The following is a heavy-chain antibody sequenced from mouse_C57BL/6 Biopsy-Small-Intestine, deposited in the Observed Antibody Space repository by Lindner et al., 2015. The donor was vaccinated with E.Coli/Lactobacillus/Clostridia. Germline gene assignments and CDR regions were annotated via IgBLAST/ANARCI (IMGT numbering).Heavy chain of an antibody. J-gene: IGHJ4*01. CDR1: GYTFSDYY. Sequence: SVKVSCKASGYTFSDYYMHWVRQTPGQGLEWMGRINVNNGGINYEEKFQGRVTMTSDTATGTAYMELSRLRADDTAVYYCARFGHFLPLDYWGQGTLVTVSS. CDR3: ARFGHFLPLDY. V-gene: IGHV1-62-3*01. D-gene: IGHD3-1*01. CDR2: INVNNGGI.